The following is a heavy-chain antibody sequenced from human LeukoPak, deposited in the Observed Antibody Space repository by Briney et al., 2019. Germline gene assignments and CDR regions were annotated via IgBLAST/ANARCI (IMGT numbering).Heavy chain of an antibody. V-gene: IGHV1-69*13. CDR3: ARHITGDYDSREAWFDP. D-gene: IGHD3-3*01. CDR2: IIPIFGTA. CDR1: GYTFTSYG. Sequence: ASVKVSCKASGYTFTSYGISWVRQAPGQGLEWMGGIIPIFGTANYAQKFQGRVTITADESTSTAYMELSSLRSEDTAVYYCARHITGDYDSREAWFDPWGQGTLVTVSS. J-gene: IGHJ5*02.